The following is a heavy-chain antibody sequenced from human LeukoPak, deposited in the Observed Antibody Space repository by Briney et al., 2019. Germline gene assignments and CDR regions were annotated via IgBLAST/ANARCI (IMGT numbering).Heavy chain of an antibody. D-gene: IGHD3-3*01. Sequence: ASVKVSCKVSGYTLTELSMHWVRQAPGKGLEWMGGFEPEDGETFYAQKLQGRVTMTEDTSTDTAYMELSSLRFEDTAVYYCATEIFGVVIGGLAHDIWGQGTMVTVSS. J-gene: IGHJ3*02. CDR1: GYTLTELS. CDR2: FEPEDGET. V-gene: IGHV1-24*01. CDR3: ATEIFGVVIGGLAHDI.